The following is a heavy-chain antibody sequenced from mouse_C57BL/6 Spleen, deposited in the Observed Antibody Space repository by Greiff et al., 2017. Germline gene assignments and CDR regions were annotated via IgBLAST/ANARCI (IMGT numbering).Heavy chain of an antibody. CDR1: GYAFSSSW. D-gene: IGHD2-4*01. V-gene: IGHV1-82*01. CDR3: AQIYYDYEDY. J-gene: IGHJ2*01. Sequence: LVESGPELVKPGASVKISCKASGYAFSSSWMNWVKQRPGKGLEWIGRIYPGDGDTNYNGKFKGKATLTADKSSSTAYMQLSSLTSEDSAVYFCAQIYYDYEDYWGQGTTLTVSS. CDR2: IYPGDGDT.